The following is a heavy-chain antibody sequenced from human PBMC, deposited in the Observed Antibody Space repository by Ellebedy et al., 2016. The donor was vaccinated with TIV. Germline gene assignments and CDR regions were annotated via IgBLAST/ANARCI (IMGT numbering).Heavy chain of an antibody. CDR3: ARHKGGTMVRGVIITAFDI. Sequence: MPSETLSLTCTVSGGSISSYYTGWIRQPPAKGLEWIVSIYYSRSTYYNPSLKRRVTISVDTSKNQFSLKLSSVTAADTAVYYCARHKGGTMVRGVIITAFDIWGQGTMVTVSS. CDR2: IYYSRST. CDR1: GGSISSYY. D-gene: IGHD3-10*01. V-gene: IGHV4-39*01. J-gene: IGHJ3*02.